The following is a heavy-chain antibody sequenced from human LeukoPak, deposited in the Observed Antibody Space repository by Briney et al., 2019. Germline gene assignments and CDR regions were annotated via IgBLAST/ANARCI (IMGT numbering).Heavy chain of an antibody. CDR3: ARAGLYQLLWAFDY. CDR2: ISSSSYYI. Sequence: GGSLSLSCAASGFTFSSHSMNWVRQAPGKGLEWVSSISSSSYYIHYADSVKGRFTISRDDAKNSLYLQMNNLRAEDTAVYYCARAGLYQLLWAFDYWGQGNLVTVSS. CDR1: GFTFSSHS. V-gene: IGHV3-21*01. D-gene: IGHD2-2*01. J-gene: IGHJ4*02.